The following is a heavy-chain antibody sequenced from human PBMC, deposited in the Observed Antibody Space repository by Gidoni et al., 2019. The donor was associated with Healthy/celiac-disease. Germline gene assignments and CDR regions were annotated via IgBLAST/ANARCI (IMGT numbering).Heavy chain of an antibody. CDR3: ARLSSSGPNLYYYYGMDV. Sequence: QLQLQESGPGLVKPSETLSLTCTVSGGSISSSSYYWGWIRQPQGKGLEWIGSIYYSGSTYYNPSLKSRVTISVDTSKNQFSLKLSSVTAADTAVYYCARLSSSGPNLYYYYGMDVWGQGTTVTVSS. V-gene: IGHV4-39*01. CDR2: IYYSGST. J-gene: IGHJ6*02. CDR1: GGSISSSSYY. D-gene: IGHD6-19*01.